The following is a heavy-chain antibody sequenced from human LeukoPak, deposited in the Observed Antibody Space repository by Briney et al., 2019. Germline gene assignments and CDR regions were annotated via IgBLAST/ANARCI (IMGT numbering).Heavy chain of an antibody. CDR2: TYYKYKSYN. V-gene: IGHV6-1*01. J-gene: IGHJ5*02. CDR1: GDSVSSNSAS. CDR3: ARSSPYTSWFDP. Sequence: SQTLSLTCAISGDSVSSNSASWNCIRQPPPRGLEWRGRTYYKYKSYNDYPVSITSRITNNPDTSKNQSSLQLNSVTPEDTAVYYCARSSPYTSWFDPWGQGTLVPVSS. D-gene: IGHD2-2*02.